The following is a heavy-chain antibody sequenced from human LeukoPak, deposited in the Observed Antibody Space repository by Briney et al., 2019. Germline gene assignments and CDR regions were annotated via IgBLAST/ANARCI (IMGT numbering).Heavy chain of an antibody. D-gene: IGHD2-2*01. V-gene: IGHV3-23*01. CDR2: ISGSGGST. Sequence: GRSLRLSCAASGFTFSSYAMHWVRQAPGKGLEWVSAISGSGGSTYYADSVKGRFTISRDNSKNTLYLQMNSLRAEDTAVYYCAKDGIVVVPAAKGDYYYMDVWGKGTTVTISS. CDR1: GFTFSSYA. J-gene: IGHJ6*03. CDR3: AKDGIVVVPAAKGDYYYMDV.